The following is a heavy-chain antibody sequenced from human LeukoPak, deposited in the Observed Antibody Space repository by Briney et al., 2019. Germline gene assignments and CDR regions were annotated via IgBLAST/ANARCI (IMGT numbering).Heavy chain of an antibody. CDR2: ISGNGGST. CDR1: GFTFSSYA. J-gene: IGHJ4*02. V-gene: IGHV3-23*01. D-gene: IGHD2-15*01. CDR3: ARVYCSGGSCYPYFDY. Sequence: GGSLRLSCAASGFTFSSYAMSWVRQAPGKGLEWVSGISGNGGSTYYADSVKGRFTISRDNAKNSLYLQMNSLRAEDTAVYYCARVYCSGGSCYPYFDYWGQGTLVTVSS.